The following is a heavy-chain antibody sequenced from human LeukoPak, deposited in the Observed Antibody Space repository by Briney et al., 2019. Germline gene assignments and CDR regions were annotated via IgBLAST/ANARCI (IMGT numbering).Heavy chain of an antibody. Sequence: GGSLRLSCLASGFTFSNAWMRWVRQAPGKGLEWVGRIKSKTDGGTTDYAAPVKGRFTILRDDSENTLYLQMNSLKTEDTAVYYCTTDLRWELPSGDYWGQGTLVTVSS. CDR1: GFTFSNAW. V-gene: IGHV3-15*01. J-gene: IGHJ4*02. D-gene: IGHD1-26*01. CDR2: IKSKTDGGTT. CDR3: TTDLRWELPSGDY.